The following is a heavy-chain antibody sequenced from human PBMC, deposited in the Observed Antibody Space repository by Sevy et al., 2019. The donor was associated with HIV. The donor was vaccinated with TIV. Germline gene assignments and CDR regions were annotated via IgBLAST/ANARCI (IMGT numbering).Heavy chain of an antibody. CDR2: MNPKSGNT. D-gene: IGHD3-10*01. Sequence: ASVKVSCKTSGYTFTSSDIFWVRQATGQGLEWMGWMNPKSGNTGYAKKFQGRVTITRNTSISTAYMELSSLRSDDTAVYYCARGHTGRGVMGYWFDPWGQGTLVTVSS. V-gene: IGHV1-8*03. CDR3: ARGHTGRGVMGYWFDP. CDR1: GYTFTSSD. J-gene: IGHJ5*02.